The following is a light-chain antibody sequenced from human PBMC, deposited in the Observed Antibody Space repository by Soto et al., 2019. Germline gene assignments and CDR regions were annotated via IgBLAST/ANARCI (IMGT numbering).Light chain of an antibody. CDR1: ESLPSSW. J-gene: IGKJ1*01. CDR2: KGS. CDR3: QQNAAQCPWT. V-gene: IGKV1-5*03. Sequence: DVQMTQSPSTLSASVGDKVTITCRASESLPSSWLAWFQQRPGKAPNVLIYKGSTLASGVSSRFSGSGSGTEFTLTISSLQPDDFATYFCQQNAAQCPWTFGQGTRV.